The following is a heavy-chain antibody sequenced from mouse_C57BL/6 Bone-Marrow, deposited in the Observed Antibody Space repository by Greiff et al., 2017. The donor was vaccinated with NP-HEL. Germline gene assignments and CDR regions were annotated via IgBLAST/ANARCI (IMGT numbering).Heavy chain of an antibody. V-gene: IGHV1-15*01. CDR3: TQLRSSRRDWFAY. J-gene: IGHJ3*01. CDR2: IDPETGGT. D-gene: IGHD1-1*01. CDR1: GYTFTDYE. Sequence: QVHVKQSGAELVRSGASVTLSCKASGYTFTDYEMHWVKQTPVHGLEWIGAIDPETGGTAYNQKFKGKAILTADKSSSTAYMELRSLTSEDSAVYYCTQLRSSRRDWFAYWGQGTLVTVSA.